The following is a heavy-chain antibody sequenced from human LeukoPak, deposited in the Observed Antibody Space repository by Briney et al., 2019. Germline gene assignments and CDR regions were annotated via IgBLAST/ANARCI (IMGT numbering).Heavy chain of an antibody. CDR3: ARDPDGSGATRGFDY. CDR2: INPNSGGT. Sequence: ASVKVSCKASGYTFTGYYMHWVRQAPGQGLEWMGWINPNSGGTNYAQKFQGRVTMTRDTSISTAYMELSRLRSEDTAVYYCARDPDGSGATRGFDYWGQGTLVTVSS. CDR1: GYTFTGYY. J-gene: IGHJ4*02. D-gene: IGHD1-26*01. V-gene: IGHV1-2*02.